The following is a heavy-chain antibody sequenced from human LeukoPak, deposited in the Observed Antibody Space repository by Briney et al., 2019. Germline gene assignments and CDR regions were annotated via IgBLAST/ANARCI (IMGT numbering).Heavy chain of an antibody. CDR2: INHSGST. J-gene: IGHJ3*02. V-gene: IGHV4-34*01. CDR1: GGSFSGYY. CDR3: ARVRATRYSSSWYDAFDI. D-gene: IGHD6-13*01. Sequence: SETLSLTCAVYGGSFSGYYWSWIRQPPGKGLEWIGEINHSGSTNYNPSLKSRVTISVDTSKNQFSLKLSSVTAADTAVYYCARVRATRYSSSWYDAFDIWGQGTMVTVSS.